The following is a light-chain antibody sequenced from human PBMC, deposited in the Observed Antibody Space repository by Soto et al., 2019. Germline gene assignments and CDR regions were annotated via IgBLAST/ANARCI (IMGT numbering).Light chain of an antibody. Sequence: IVMTQSPATLSVSPGERATLSCRASESVSNKLAWYQRRPGQAPRLLIYGASTRASGIPDRFSGSGSGTDFTLTISSLEPEDFALYYCQQRRNWLTFGGGTKVEIK. CDR2: GAS. V-gene: IGKV3-15*01. CDR1: ESVSNK. CDR3: QQRRNWLT. J-gene: IGKJ4*01.